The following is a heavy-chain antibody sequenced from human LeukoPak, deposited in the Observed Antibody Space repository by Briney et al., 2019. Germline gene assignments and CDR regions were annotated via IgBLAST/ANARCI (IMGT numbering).Heavy chain of an antibody. CDR1: GGSFSGYY. CDR2: INHSGST. J-gene: IGHJ5*02. V-gene: IGHV4-34*01. Sequence: PSETLSLTCAVYGGSFSGYYWSWIRQPPGKGLEWIGEINHSGSTNYNPSLKSRVTMSVDTSKNQFSLKLSSVTAADTAVYYCARFRSTVVSRAWFDAWGQGTLVTVSP. CDR3: ARFRSTVVSRAWFDA. D-gene: IGHD4-23*01.